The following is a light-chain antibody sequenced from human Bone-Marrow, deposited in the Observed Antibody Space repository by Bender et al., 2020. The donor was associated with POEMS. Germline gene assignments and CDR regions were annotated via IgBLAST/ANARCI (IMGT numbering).Light chain of an antibody. J-gene: IGLJ1*01. CDR3: CSYAGSSSLV. Sequence: HSALTQPASVSGSPGHSITISCTGTSSDVGTYNLVSCFQQHPGQTPKLLISEDYKRPSGLSIRFSGSKSGNTASLTISGLQAEDGADYFCCSYAGSSSLVFGTGTKVTVL. V-gene: IGLV2-23*01. CDR2: EDY. CDR1: SSDVGTYNL.